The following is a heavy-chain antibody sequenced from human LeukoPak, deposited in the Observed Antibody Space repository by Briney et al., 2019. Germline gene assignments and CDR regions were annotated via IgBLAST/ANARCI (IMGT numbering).Heavy chain of an antibody. V-gene: IGHV4-61*02. Sequence: SQTLSLTCTVSGGSISSGSYYWSWIRQPAGKGLEWIGRIYTSGSTNYNPSLKSRVTISVDTSKNQFSLKLSSVTAADTAVYYCARGLIAARRVYNWFDPWGQGTLVTVSS. CDR3: ARGLIAARRVYNWFDP. CDR1: GGSISSGSYY. J-gene: IGHJ5*02. D-gene: IGHD6-6*01. CDR2: IYTSGST.